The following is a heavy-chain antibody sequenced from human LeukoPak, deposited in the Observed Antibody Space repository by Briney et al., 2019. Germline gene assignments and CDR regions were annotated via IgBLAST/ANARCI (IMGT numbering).Heavy chain of an antibody. J-gene: IGHJ6*02. D-gene: IGHD3-10*01. CDR2: ISSTGSTI. V-gene: IGHV3-11*01. CDR3: ARLYGSGSYYTAHYYYYGVDV. Sequence: PGGSLRLSCAASGFTFSDYYMSWIRQAPGKGLEWVSYISSTGSTIYNADSVKGRFTISRDNAKNSLYLQMNSLRAEDTAVYYCARLYGSGSYYTAHYYYYGVDVWGQGTTVTVSS. CDR1: GFTFSDYY.